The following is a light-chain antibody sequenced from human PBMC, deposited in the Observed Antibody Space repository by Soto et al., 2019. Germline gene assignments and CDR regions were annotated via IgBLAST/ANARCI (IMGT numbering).Light chain of an antibody. CDR2: EGT. CDR1: SSDVGAYNS. J-gene: IGLJ1*01. V-gene: IGLV2-23*01. Sequence: QSVLAQPASVSGSPGQSVTISCTGTSSDVGAYNSVSWYQQHPDKAPQLMIYEGTQRPSGVSNRFSGSTSGNAASLTISGLQAGDEADYFCCSSAPESTYVFGTGTKVTVL. CDR3: CSSAPESTYV.